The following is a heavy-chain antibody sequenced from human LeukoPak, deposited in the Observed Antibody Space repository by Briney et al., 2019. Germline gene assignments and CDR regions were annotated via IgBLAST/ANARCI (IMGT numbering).Heavy chain of an antibody. CDR1: GYTFTSYY. J-gene: IGHJ6*02. CDR3: ARSKYSSSWYGRYYYYGMDV. D-gene: IGHD6-13*01. Sequence: ASVKVSCKASGYTFTSYYMHWVRQAPGQGLEWMGIINPSGGSTSYAQKFQGRVTMTRDTSTSTVYMELSSLRSEDTAVYYCARSKYSSSWYGRYYYYGMDVWGQGTTVTVSS. CDR2: INPSGGST. V-gene: IGHV1-46*01.